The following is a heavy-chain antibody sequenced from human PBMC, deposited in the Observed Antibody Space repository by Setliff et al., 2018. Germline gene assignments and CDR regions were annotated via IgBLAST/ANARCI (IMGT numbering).Heavy chain of an antibody. Sequence: ASVKVSCKASGYTFTSYGISWVRQAPGQGLEWMGWISAYNGDTTYTQNLQGRVTLTTDTSTTTAYMELRSLRSDDTAVYYCMRLVRFCSRTVCQRTSGDEAWGQGTLVTVSS. CDR2: ISAYNGDT. D-gene: IGHD3-3*01. CDR1: GYTFTSYG. CDR3: MRLVRFCSRTVCQRTSGDEA. V-gene: IGHV1-18*01. J-gene: IGHJ5*02.